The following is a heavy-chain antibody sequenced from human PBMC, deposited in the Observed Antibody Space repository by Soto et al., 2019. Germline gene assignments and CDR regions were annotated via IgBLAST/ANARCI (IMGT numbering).Heavy chain of an antibody. J-gene: IGHJ4*02. CDR3: AREGGRYFDWLLPTPFDY. CDR2: INHSGST. Sequence: PSETLSLTCAVYGGSFSGYYWSWIRQPPGKGLEWIGEINHSGSTNYNPSLKSRVTISVDTSKNQFSLKLSSVTAADTAVYYCAREGGRYFDWLLPTPFDYWGQGTLVTVSS. V-gene: IGHV4-34*01. CDR1: GGSFSGYY. D-gene: IGHD3-9*01.